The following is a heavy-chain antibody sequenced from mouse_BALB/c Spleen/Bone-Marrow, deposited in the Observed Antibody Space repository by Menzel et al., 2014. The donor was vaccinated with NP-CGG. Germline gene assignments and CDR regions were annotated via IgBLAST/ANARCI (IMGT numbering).Heavy chain of an antibody. V-gene: IGHV1-80*01. CDR3: AFGNYDFDY. CDR2: IYPGDGDT. CDR1: GYAFSSYW. Sequence: VQLVESGAELVRPGSSVKISCKASGYAFSSYWMNWVKQRPGQGLEWIGQIYPGDGDTNYGGKFKGKATLTADESSSTAYMQLSSLTSEDSAVYFCAFGNYDFDYWGQGTTLTFSS. J-gene: IGHJ2*01. D-gene: IGHD2-1*01.